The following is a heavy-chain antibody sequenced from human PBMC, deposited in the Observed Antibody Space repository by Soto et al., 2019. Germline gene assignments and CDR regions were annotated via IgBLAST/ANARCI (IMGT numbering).Heavy chain of an antibody. CDR2: IIPIFGTA. J-gene: IGHJ6*03. D-gene: IGHD1-26*01. V-gene: IGHV1-69*13. Sequence: GASVKVSCKASGGTFSSYAISWVRQAPGQGLEWMGGIIPIFGTANYAQKFQGRVTITADESTSTAYMELSSLRSEDTAVYYCARGSDHYYYMDVWGKGTTVTVSS. CDR1: GGTFSSYA. CDR3: ARGSDHYYYMDV.